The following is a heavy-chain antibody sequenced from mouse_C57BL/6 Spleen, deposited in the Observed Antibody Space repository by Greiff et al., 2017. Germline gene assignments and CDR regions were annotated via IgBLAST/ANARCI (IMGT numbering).Heavy chain of an antibody. J-gene: IGHJ4*01. CDR2: IYPSDSET. D-gene: IGHD1-1*01. CDR1: GYTFTSYW. Sequence: VQLQQSGAELVRPGSSVKLSCKASGYTFTSYWMDWVKQRPGQGLEWIGNIYPSDSETHYNQKFKDKATLTVDKSSSTAFMQLSSLTSEDSAVYYCARAPYYYGSSPLAMDYWGQGTSVTVSS. V-gene: IGHV1-61*01. CDR3: ARAPYYYGSSPLAMDY.